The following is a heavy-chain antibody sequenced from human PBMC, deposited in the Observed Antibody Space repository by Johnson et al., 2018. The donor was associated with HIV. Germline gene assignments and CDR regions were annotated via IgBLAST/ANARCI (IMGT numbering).Heavy chain of an antibody. J-gene: IGHJ3*02. CDR2: ISYDGSNK. Sequence: QVQLVESGGGVVQPGRSLRLSCAASGFTFSSYGMHWVRQAPGKGLEWVAVISYDGSNKYYADSVKGRFTISRDNSKNTLYLQMNSLRAEDTAVYYCAKCGDADAFDIWGQGTMVTVS. CDR1: GFTFSSYG. V-gene: IGHV3-30*18. D-gene: IGHD3-10*01. CDR3: AKCGDADAFDI.